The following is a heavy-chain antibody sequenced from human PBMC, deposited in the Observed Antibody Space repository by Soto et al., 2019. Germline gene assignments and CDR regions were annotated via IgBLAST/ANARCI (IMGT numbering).Heavy chain of an antibody. CDR3: ARDGVLFRAGFDS. D-gene: IGHD3-16*01. CDR2: LSTSGTST. J-gene: IGHJ4*02. Sequence: QVQLVESGGGLVKPGGSPRLSCAVSGFTFSNYYMAWIRQAPGKGLEWVSYLSTSGTSTFYADSVKDRFTISRDNADNSLFLQRDSLRVEDTAVYFCARDGVLFRAGFDSWGQGTLVTVAS. CDR1: GFTFSNYY. V-gene: IGHV3-11*01.